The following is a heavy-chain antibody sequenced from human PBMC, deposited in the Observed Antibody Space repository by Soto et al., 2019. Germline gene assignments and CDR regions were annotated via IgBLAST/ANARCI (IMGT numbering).Heavy chain of an antibody. V-gene: IGHV4-31*03. D-gene: IGHD2-15*01. CDR2: IYYSGST. CDR1: GGSISSGGYY. CDR3: ARDKERGYCSGGSCPRGAFDI. Sequence: QVQLQESGPGLVKTSQTRSLTCTVSGGSISSGGYYWSWIRQHPGKGLEWIGYIYYSGSTYYNPSLKSRVTISVDTSKNQFSLKLSSVTAADTAVYYCARDKERGYCSGGSCPRGAFDIWGQGTMVTVSS. J-gene: IGHJ3*02.